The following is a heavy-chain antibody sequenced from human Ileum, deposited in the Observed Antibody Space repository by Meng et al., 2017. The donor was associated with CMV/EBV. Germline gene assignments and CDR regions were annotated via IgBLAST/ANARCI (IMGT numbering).Heavy chain of an antibody. D-gene: IGHD2-15*01. CDR3: VRAGSGFYSVDFDF. Sequence: GESLKISCAVSGFTFRDYWMSWVRQAPGSGLEWVANIKYDGSDIYYVDSVRGRFTISIDNAKNSVYLQMNSLRAEDTAVYYCVRAGSGFYSVDFDFWGHGTLVTVSS. CDR2: IKYDGSDI. V-gene: IGHV3-7*01. CDR1: GFTFRDYW. J-gene: IGHJ4*01.